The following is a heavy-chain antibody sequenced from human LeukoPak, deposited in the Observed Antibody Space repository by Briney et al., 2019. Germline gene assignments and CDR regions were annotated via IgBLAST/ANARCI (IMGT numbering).Heavy chain of an antibody. D-gene: IGHD3-10*01. J-gene: IGHJ6*03. V-gene: IGHV1-58*02. CDR1: GFTFTSSA. Sequence: SVKVSCKASGFTFTSSAMQWVRQARGQRLEWIGWIFVGSGNTNYAQKFQERVTITRDMSTSTAYMELSSLRSEDTAVYYCAAALYYGSGHYYYYMDVWGKGTTVTVSS. CDR3: AAALYYGSGHYYYYMDV. CDR2: IFVGSGNT.